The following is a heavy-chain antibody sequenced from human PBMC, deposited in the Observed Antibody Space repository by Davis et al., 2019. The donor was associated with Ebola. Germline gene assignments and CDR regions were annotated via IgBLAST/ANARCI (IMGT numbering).Heavy chain of an antibody. Sequence: MPSETLSLTCTVSGGSISSSSYYWGWIRQPPGKGLEWIGSIYYSGSTNYNPSLKSRVTISVDTSKNQFSLKLSSVTAADTAVYYCARDRVGTVTTSYGMDVWGQGTTVTVSS. CDR2: IYYSGST. CDR1: GGSISSSSYY. D-gene: IGHD4-17*01. CDR3: ARDRVGTVTTSYGMDV. V-gene: IGHV4-39*07. J-gene: IGHJ6*02.